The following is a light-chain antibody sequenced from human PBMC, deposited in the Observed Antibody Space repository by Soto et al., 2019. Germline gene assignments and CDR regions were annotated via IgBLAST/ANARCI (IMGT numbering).Light chain of an antibody. V-gene: IGKV3-11*01. CDR2: DAS. Sequence: VLTQSQSTLSSSPGERATVSFRASQSVSSYLAWYQQKPGQPPRLLIYDASTRAAGIPDRFSGSGSGTDFSLTITSLEPEDFALCCCQQHINWPLALGLGTKV. J-gene: IGKJ1*01. CDR3: QQHINWPLA. CDR1: QSVSSY.